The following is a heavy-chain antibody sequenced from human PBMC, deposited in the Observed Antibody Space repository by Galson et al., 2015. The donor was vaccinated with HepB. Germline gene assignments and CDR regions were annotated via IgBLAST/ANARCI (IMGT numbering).Heavy chain of an antibody. CDR2: ISSSSSYI. CDR3: ARGTYQLLPFDY. CDR1: GFTFSNYS. D-gene: IGHD2-2*01. J-gene: IGHJ4*02. V-gene: IGHV3-21*01. Sequence: SLRLSCAASGFTFSNYSMNWVRQAPGKGLEWVSSISSSSSYIYYADSVRGRFTISRDNAMNSLYLQMNSLRAEDTAVYYCARGTYQLLPFDYWGQGTLVTVSS.